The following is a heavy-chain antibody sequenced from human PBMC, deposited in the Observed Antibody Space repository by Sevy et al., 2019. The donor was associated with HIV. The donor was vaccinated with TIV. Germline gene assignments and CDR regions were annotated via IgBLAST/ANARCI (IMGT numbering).Heavy chain of an antibody. CDR1: RFTFSSFA. Sequence: GGSLRLSCAASRFTFSSFAMNWVRQAPGKGLEWVSAISGNGDYTYYADSVKGRFTISRDNSKNTLYLQMNSLRAEDTAVYYCAKGPSYYDILTGYSADAFDIWGQRTMVTVSS. D-gene: IGHD3-9*01. CDR2: ISGNGDYT. V-gene: IGHV3-23*01. J-gene: IGHJ3*02. CDR3: AKGPSYYDILTGYSADAFDI.